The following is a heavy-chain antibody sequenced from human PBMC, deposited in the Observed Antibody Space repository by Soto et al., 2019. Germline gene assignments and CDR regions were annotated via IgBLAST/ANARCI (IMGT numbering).Heavy chain of an antibody. CDR1: GFTFSSYS. CDR2: ISSSSSYI. V-gene: IGHV3-21*01. D-gene: IGHD3-3*01. Sequence: GSLRLSCAASGFTFSSYSMNWVRQAQGKGLEWVSSISSSSSYIYYADSVKGRFTISRDNAKNSLYLQMNSLRAEDTAVYYCARGLDFWSGYPHYYYYYYMDVWGKGTTVTVSS. J-gene: IGHJ6*03. CDR3: ARGLDFWSGYPHYYYYYYMDV.